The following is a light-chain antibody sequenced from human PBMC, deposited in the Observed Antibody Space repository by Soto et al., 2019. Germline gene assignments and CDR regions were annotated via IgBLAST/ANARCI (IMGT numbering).Light chain of an antibody. CDR2: DAS. Sequence: DIQMTQSPSSLSASVGDRVTITCHASQNINNYLNWYQQKPGKAPKLLIYDASSLESGVPSRFSGSGSGTEFTLTISSLQPDDFATYYCQQYNSYSPWTFGQGTKVDIK. V-gene: IGKV1-5*01. CDR1: QNINNY. CDR3: QQYNSYSPWT. J-gene: IGKJ1*01.